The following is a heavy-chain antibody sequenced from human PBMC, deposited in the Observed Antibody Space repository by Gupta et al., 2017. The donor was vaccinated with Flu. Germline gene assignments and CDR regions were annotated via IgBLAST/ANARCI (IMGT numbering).Heavy chain of an antibody. CDR2: IKSKTDGGTT. Sequence: VRQAPGKGLEWVGRIKSKTDGGTTDYAAPVKGRFTISRDDSKNILYLQMNSLKTEDTAVYYCRTTTDVIFDYWSQGTLVTVSS. J-gene: IGHJ4*02. CDR3: RTTTDVIFDY. V-gene: IGHV3-15*01. D-gene: IGHD1-26*01.